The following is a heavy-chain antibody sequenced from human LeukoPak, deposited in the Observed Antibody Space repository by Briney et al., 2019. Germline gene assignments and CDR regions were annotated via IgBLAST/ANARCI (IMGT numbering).Heavy chain of an antibody. CDR1: GGSISSSSYY. J-gene: IGHJ6*03. CDR2: IYYSGST. CDR3: ARLSTLRGYYMDV. D-gene: IGHD4-11*01. Sequence: PSETLSLTCTVSGGSISSSSYYWGWIRQPPGKGLEWIGSIYYSGSTYYNPSLKSRVTISVDTSKNQFSLKLSSVTAADTAVYYCARLSTLRGYYMDVWGKGTTVTVSS. V-gene: IGHV4-39*07.